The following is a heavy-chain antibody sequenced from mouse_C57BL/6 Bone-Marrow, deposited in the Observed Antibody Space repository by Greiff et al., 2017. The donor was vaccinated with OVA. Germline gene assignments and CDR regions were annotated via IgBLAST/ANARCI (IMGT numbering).Heavy chain of an antibody. Sequence: QVQLQQSGAELARPGASVKLSCKASGYTFTSYGISWVKQRTGQGLEWIGEIYPRSGNTYYNEKFKGKATLTADKSSSTAYMELRSLTSEDSAVYFCGRSYYGSSLYAMDDWGQGTSVTVSS. J-gene: IGHJ4*01. CDR1: GYTFTSYG. D-gene: IGHD1-1*01. V-gene: IGHV1-81*01. CDR2: IYPRSGNT. CDR3: GRSYYGSSLYAMDD.